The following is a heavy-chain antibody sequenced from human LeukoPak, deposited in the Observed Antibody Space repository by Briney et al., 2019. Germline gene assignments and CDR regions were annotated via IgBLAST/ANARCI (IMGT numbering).Heavy chain of an antibody. Sequence: GGSLRLSCAASGFTFDDCGMSWVRQAPGKGLEWVSGVNWSGISTTYADSVKGRFTISRDNAKNSLYLQMNSLRDEDTALYYCARSPEYCSGGSCYLEYWGQGTLVTVSS. CDR2: VNWSGIST. D-gene: IGHD2-15*01. J-gene: IGHJ4*02. V-gene: IGHV3-20*04. CDR3: ARSPEYCSGGSCYLEY. CDR1: GFTFDDCG.